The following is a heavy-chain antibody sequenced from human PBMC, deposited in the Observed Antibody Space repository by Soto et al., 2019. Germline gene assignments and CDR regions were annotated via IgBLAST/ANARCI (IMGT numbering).Heavy chain of an antibody. CDR1: GYTLTELS. CDR2: FDPEDGET. V-gene: IGHV1-24*01. D-gene: IGHD2-15*01. J-gene: IGHJ5*02. CDR3: ATYGRYCRGGSCSPTNWFDP. Sequence: ASVKVSCKVSGYTLTELSMHWVRQAPGKGLEWMGGFDPEDGETIYAQKFQGRVTMTEDTSTDTAYLELSSLRSEDTAVYYFATYGRYCRGGSCSPTNWFDPWGQGTLVTVSS.